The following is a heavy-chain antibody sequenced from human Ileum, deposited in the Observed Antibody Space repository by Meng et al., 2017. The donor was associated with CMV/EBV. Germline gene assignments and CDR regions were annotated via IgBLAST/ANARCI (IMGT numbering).Heavy chain of an antibody. Sequence: QVHLQESGPGLVKPSETLSLTCAVSGGSISTYYWTWVRQPAGKGLEWIGRINAGGSTNDNPSLKSRVTMSVDTSKNQFSLKVTSVTAADTAVYYCAREENTVNQFEYWGQGTLVTVSS. J-gene: IGHJ4*02. CDR3: AREENTVNQFEY. CDR1: GGSISTYY. V-gene: IGHV4-4*07. CDR2: INAGGST. D-gene: IGHD4-17*01.